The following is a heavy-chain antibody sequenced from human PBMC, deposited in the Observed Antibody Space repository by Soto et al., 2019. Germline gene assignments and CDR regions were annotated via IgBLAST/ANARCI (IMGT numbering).Heavy chain of an antibody. CDR1: GFTFGGSS. Sequence: GGSLRLSCAASGFTFGGSSMHWVRQASGKGLEWVGRIRGKTDTYATAYAAPVRGRFTISRDDSKNTAYLQMDSLKTEDTAVYFCTKRIGAYAMDVWGQGTTVTVSS. D-gene: IGHD6-13*01. CDR3: TKRIGAYAMDV. CDR2: IRGKTDTYAT. V-gene: IGHV3-73*01. J-gene: IGHJ6*02.